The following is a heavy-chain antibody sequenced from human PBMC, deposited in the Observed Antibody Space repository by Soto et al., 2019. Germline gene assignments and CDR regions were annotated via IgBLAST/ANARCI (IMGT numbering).Heavy chain of an antibody. J-gene: IGHJ4*02. CDR1: GGSISSYY. V-gene: IGHV4-59*08. D-gene: IGHD1-26*01. CDR3: ARRYGSAIDY. CDR2: IYYSGST. Sequence: SETLSLTCTVSGGSISSYYWSWIRQPPGKGLEWIGYIYYSGSTNYNPSLKSRVTISVNTSKNQFSLKLSSVTAADTAVYYCARRYGSAIDYWGQGTLVTVSS.